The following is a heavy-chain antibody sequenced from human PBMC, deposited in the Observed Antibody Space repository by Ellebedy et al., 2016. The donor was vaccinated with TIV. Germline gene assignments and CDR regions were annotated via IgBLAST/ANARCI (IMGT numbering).Heavy chain of an antibody. CDR2: LWYDGSNK. J-gene: IGHJ4*02. V-gene: IGHV3-33*08. CDR3: ARDVAPSGLENYFDY. D-gene: IGHD1-26*01. Sequence: PGGSLRLSCAASGFTFSSYGMHWVRQAPGKGLEWVAVLWYDGSNKYYVDSVKGRFTISRDTSKNTLYLQMNSLRAEDTAVYYCARDVAPSGLENYFDYWGQGTLVTVSS. CDR1: GFTFSSYG.